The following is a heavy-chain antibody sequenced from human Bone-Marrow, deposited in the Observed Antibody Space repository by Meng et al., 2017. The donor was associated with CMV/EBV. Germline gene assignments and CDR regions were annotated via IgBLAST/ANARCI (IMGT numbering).Heavy chain of an antibody. D-gene: IGHD1-26*01. J-gene: IGHJ4*02. CDR2: ISGSGGST. CDR1: GFTFSSYA. Sequence: GESLKISCAASGFTFSSYAMSWVRQAPGKGLEWVSAISGSGGSTYYADSVKGRFTISRDNSNNTLYLQMNSLRAEDTAVYYCATDHSAVPVGATGDWGQGTLVTVSS. V-gene: IGHV3-23*01. CDR3: ATDHSAVPVGATGD.